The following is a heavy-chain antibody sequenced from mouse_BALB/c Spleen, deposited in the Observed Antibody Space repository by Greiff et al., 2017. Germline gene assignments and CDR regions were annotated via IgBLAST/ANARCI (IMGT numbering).Heavy chain of an antibody. CDR1: GYTFTSYW. D-gene: IGHD1-3*01. CDR2: INPSTGYT. CDR3: ARETGTGFAY. V-gene: IGHV1-7*01. J-gene: IGHJ3*01. Sequence: VQLQQSGAELAKPGASVKMSCTASGYTFTSYWMHWVKQRPGQGLEWIGYINPSTGYTEYHHKFKDKATLTADKSSSTAYMQLSSLASEDSAVYYCARETGTGFAYWGQGTLVTVSA.